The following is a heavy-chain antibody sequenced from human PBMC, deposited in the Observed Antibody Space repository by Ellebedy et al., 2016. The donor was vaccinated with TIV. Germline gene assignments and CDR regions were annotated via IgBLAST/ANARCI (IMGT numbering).Heavy chain of an antibody. CDR3: AAALWFGEYDH. D-gene: IGHD3-10*01. V-gene: IGHV1-58*02. CDR2: IVVGSDNT. Sequence: AASVKVSCKTSGFTFNSSAMQWVRQARGQRLEWIGWIVVGSDNTNDAQKFQERVTITRDMSTSTAYMELSSLRSEDTAVYYCAAALWFGEYDHWGQGTLVTVSS. J-gene: IGHJ4*02. CDR1: GFTFNSSA.